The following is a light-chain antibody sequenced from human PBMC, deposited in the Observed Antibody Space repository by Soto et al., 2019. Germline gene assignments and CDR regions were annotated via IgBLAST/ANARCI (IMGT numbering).Light chain of an antibody. V-gene: IGLV1-44*01. CDR1: SSNIGSNS. CDR2: SNN. Sequence: QPVLTQPPSASGTPWQRVTISCSGSSSNIGSNSVNWYQQLPGTAPKLLIYSNNQRPSGVPDRFSCSKSGTSASLAISGLQSEDEAEYYCAAWDDSLNGPVFVGGTKLTVL. J-gene: IGLJ2*01. CDR3: AAWDDSLNGPV.